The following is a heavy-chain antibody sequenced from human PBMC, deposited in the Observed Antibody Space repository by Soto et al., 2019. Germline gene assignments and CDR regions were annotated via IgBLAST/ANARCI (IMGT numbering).Heavy chain of an antibody. D-gene: IGHD3-10*01. CDR2: IGTAGDT. J-gene: IGHJ6*03. V-gene: IGHV3-13*01. Sequence: EVQLVESGGGLVQPGGSLRLSCAASGFTFSSYDMHWVRQATGKGLEWVSAIGTAGDTYYPGSVKGRFTISRENAKNSLYLQMNSLRAGDTAVYYCARAAPFTMVRGLITISPMDVWGKGTTVTVSS. CDR1: GFTFSSYD. CDR3: ARAAPFTMVRGLITISPMDV.